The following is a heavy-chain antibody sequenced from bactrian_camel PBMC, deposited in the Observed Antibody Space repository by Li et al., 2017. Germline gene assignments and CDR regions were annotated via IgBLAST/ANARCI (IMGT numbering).Heavy chain of an antibody. CDR2: IDSDGSA. V-gene: IGHV3S53*01. D-gene: IGHD2*01. J-gene: IGHJ2*01. CDR3: AADLEGGSSWWLLNHYRSLEL. Sequence: VQLVESGGGSVDAGGSLRLSCAASGDTYSSYCMGWFRQAPGKEREGVAAIDSDGSASYADSVKGRFTISKDNAKDILYLQMNSLKPEDTAMYYCAADLEGGSSWWLLNHYRSLELWGQGTQVTVS. CDR1: GDTYSSYC.